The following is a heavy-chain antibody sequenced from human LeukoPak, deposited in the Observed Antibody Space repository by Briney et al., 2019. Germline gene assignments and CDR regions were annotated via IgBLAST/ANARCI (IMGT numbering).Heavy chain of an antibody. CDR1: GFTFSNYW. Sequence: GGSLRLSCEVSGFTFSNYWMHWVRQAPGKGLVWVSRINTNGSSTTYADSVKGRFTISRDNAKNTLNLQMNSLRTEDTAVYYCARGYSGNCRTDYWGQGTLVTVSS. V-gene: IGHV3-74*01. CDR3: ARGYSGNCRTDY. D-gene: IGHD1-26*01. CDR2: INTNGSST. J-gene: IGHJ4*02.